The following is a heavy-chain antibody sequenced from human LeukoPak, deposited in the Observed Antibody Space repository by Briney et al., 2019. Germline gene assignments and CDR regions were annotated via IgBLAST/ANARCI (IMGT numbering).Heavy chain of an antibody. J-gene: IGHJ4*02. V-gene: IGHV3-21*01. CDR2: ISSSSSYI. CDR1: GFTFSSYS. CDR3: ASDSSSTSPY. D-gene: IGHD6-6*01. Sequence: GGSLRLSCAASGFTFSSYSMNWVRQAPGKGLEWVSSISSSSSYICYAGSVKGRFTISRDNAKNSLYLQMNSLRAEDTAVYYCASDSSSTSPYWGQGTLVTVSS.